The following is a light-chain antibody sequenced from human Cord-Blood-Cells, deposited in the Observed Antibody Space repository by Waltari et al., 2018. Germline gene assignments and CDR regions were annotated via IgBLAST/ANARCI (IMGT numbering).Light chain of an antibody. V-gene: IGKV1-39*01. CDR3: QQSYSTPKYT. J-gene: IGKJ2*01. CDR2: AAS. CDR1: QSISSY. Sequence: DIQMTQSPSSLSASVGDRVTITCRASQSISSYLNWYQQKPGKAPKLLIYAASSLQSGVPSRFSGSGSGTDVTLTISSLQPEDFAAYYCQQSYSTPKYTFGHGTKLEIK.